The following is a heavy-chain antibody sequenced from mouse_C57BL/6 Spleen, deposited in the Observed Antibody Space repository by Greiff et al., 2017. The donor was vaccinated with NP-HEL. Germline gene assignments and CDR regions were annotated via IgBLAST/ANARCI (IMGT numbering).Heavy chain of an antibody. CDR2: IDPEDGET. CDR3: ARITTEAMDY. D-gene: IGHD1-1*01. J-gene: IGHJ4*01. Sequence: EVQLQQSGAELVKPGASVKLSCTASGFNIKDYYMHWVKQRTEQGLEWIGRIDPEDGETKYAPEFQGKATITADTSSNTAYRQLSSLTSEDTAVDYCARITTEAMDYWGQGTSVTVSS. CDR1: GFNIKDYY. V-gene: IGHV14-2*01.